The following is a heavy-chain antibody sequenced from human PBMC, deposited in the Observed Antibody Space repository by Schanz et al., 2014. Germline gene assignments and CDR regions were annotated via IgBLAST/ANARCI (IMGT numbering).Heavy chain of an antibody. CDR2: INTNTGNP. Sequence: QVQLLQSGAEVKKPGASVKVSCKASGYTFTGYSMHWVRQAPGQGLEWMGWINTNTGNPTYAQAFTGRFLFSLDTSVNTAYLQISSLEADDTAVYYCARRGIRGVFSSFDYWGLGTLVTVSS. J-gene: IGHJ4*02. D-gene: IGHD3-10*01. V-gene: IGHV7-4-1*02. CDR3: ARRGIRGVFSSFDY. CDR1: GYTFTGYS.